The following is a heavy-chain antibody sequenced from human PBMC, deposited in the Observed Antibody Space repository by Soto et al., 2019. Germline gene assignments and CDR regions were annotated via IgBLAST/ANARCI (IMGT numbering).Heavy chain of an antibody. V-gene: IGHV2-70*04. D-gene: IGHD6-13*01. CDR2: IDWDDDK. J-gene: IGHJ6*02. CDR1: GFSLSTSGMR. Sequence: PTLVNPTQTLTLTCTFSGFSLSTSGMRVSWIRQPPGKALEWLARIDWDDDKFYSTSLKTRLTISKDTSKNQVVLTMTNMDPVDTATYYCARIFTGPPGGIGYYGMEVWSRGTTVTGSS. CDR3: ARIFTGPPGGIGYYGMEV.